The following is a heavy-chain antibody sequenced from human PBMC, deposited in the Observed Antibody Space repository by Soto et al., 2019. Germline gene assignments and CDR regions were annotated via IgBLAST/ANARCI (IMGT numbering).Heavy chain of an antibody. CDR3: ARDNYDSSGWGFDP. V-gene: IGHV4-59*01. CDR2: IYYSGST. J-gene: IGHJ5*02. CDR1: GGSISSYY. Sequence: LSLTCTVSGGSISSYYWSWIRQPPGKGLEWIGYIYYSGSTNYNPSLKSRVTISVDTSKNQFSLKLSSVTAADTAVYYCARDNYDSSGWGFDPWGQGTLVTSPQ. D-gene: IGHD3-22*01.